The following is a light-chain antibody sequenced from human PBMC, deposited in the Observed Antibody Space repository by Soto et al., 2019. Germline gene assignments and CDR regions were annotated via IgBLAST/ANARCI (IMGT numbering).Light chain of an antibody. V-gene: IGLV4-69*01. J-gene: IGLJ3*02. Sequence: QLVLTQSPSASASLGASVKLTCTLSSGHSSYAIAWHQQQPEKGPRYLMKLNSDGSHSKGDGIPDRFSGSSSGAERYLTISSLQSEDEADYYCLTWGTGIWVFIGGSKLTVL. CDR3: LTWGTGIWV. CDR2: LNSDGSH. CDR1: SGHSSYA.